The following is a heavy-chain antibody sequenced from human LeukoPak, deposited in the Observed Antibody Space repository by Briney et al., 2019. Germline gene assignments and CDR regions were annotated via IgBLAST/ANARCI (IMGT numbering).Heavy chain of an antibody. D-gene: IGHD6-13*01. J-gene: IGHJ4*02. CDR2: ISWNSGSI. V-gene: IGHV3-9*01. CDR1: GFTFDDYA. CDR3: AKDTGSSSWYYFDY. Sequence: GGSLRLSCAASGFTFDDYAMHLVRQAPGKGLEWVSGISWNSGSIGYADSVKGRFTISRDNAKNSLYLQMNSLRAEDTALYYCAKDTGSSSWYYFDYWGQGTLVTVSS.